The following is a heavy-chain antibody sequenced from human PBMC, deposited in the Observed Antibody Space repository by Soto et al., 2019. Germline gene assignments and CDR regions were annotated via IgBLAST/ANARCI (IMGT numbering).Heavy chain of an antibody. J-gene: IGHJ6*02. CDR2: ISYDGSNK. V-gene: IGHV3-30*18. Sequence: PAWSLRLASAASGFTVYSSVVDGVCQAPGKGLEWVAVISYDGSNKYYADSVKGRFTISRDNSKNTLYLQMNSLRAEDTAVYYCAKDHWYYYDSSGYPGGYYYYGMDVWGQGTTVTVSS. CDR1: GFTVYSSV. D-gene: IGHD3-22*01. CDR3: AKDHWYYYDSSGYPGGYYYYGMDV.